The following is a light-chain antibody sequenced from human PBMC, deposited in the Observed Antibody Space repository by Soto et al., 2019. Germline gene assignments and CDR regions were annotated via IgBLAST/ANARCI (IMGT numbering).Light chain of an antibody. CDR2: GAS. Sequence: EIVLTQSPGTLSLSPGERVTLSCRASQSVSSSYLAWYQQKPGQAPRLLIYGASSRATGIPDRFSGSGSGTDFTLTISRLEPEDFSVYYCQQYGSSPYTFGPGTKLEIK. J-gene: IGKJ2*01. CDR1: QSVSSSY. V-gene: IGKV3-20*01. CDR3: QQYGSSPYT.